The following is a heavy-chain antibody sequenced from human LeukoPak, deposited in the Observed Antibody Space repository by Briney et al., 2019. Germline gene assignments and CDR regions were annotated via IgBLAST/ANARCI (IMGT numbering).Heavy chain of an antibody. CDR3: AKVDLRYCSGGSCPFDY. V-gene: IGHV4-61*02. CDR2: IYTSGST. Sequence: KPSQTLSLACTVSGGSISSGSYYWSWSRQPAGKGLEWIGRIYTSGSTNYNPSLKSRVTISVDTSKNQFSLKLSSVTAADTAVYYCAKVDLRYCSGGSCPFDYWGQGTLVTVSS. J-gene: IGHJ4*02. D-gene: IGHD2-15*01. CDR1: GGSISSGSYY.